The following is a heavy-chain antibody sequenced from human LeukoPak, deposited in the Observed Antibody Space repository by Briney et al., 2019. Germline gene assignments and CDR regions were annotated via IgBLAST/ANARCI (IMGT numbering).Heavy chain of an antibody. CDR1: GFTFSGYA. CDR3: AKSRSNRAVAAFDY. V-gene: IGHV3-23*01. D-gene: IGHD6-19*01. Sequence: GGSLRLSCAASGFTFSGYAMSWVRQAPGKGLEWVSAISGSGGSTYYAYSVKGRFTFSRDNPKNTLYPQMNSLRAEDTAVYYCAKSRSNRAVAAFDYWGQGTLFTVSS. J-gene: IGHJ4*02. CDR2: ISGSGGST.